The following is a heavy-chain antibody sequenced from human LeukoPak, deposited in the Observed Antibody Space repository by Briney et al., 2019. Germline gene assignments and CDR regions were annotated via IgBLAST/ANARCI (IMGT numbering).Heavy chain of an antibody. CDR2: ISSSSSAK. D-gene: IGHD2-15*01. CDR3: AQKGGTDH. CDR1: GFSFSRFG. V-gene: IGHV3-48*02. J-gene: IGHJ4*02. Sequence: PGGSLRLSCAASGFSFSRFGVNWVRQAPGKGLEWISYISSSSSAKHYADSVKGRFIISRDNAKNSLYLEMSSLRDEDTAVYYCAQKGGTDHWGRGTLVTVSS.